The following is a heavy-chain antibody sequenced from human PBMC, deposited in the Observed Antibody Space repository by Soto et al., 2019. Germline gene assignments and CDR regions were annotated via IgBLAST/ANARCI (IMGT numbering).Heavy chain of an antibody. D-gene: IGHD4-17*01. V-gene: IGHV3-23*01. CDR1: GFTVSSYA. J-gene: IGHJ4*02. CDR2: ISGSGGST. Sequence: GGSLRLSCAASGFTVSSYAMSWVRQAPGKGLEWVSAISGSGGSTYYADSVKGRFTISRDNSKNTLYLQMNSLRDEDTDVYYCAKDPEMTTVTTLDYWGQGTLVTVSA. CDR3: AKDPEMTTVTTLDY.